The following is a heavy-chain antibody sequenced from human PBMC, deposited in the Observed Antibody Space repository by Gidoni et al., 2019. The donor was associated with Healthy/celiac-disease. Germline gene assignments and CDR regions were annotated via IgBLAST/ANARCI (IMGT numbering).Heavy chain of an antibody. CDR1: GFTFSSYA. V-gene: IGHV3-30*04. J-gene: IGHJ4*02. CDR3: ARDTSYDSSGSLSD. CDR2: ISYDGSNK. D-gene: IGHD3-22*01. Sequence: QVQLVESGGGVVQPGRSLRLSCAASGFTFSSYAMHWVRQAPGKGLEWVAVISYDGSNKYYADSVKGRFTISRDNSKNTLYLQMNSLRAEDTAVYYCARDTSYDSSGSLSDWGQGTLVTVSS.